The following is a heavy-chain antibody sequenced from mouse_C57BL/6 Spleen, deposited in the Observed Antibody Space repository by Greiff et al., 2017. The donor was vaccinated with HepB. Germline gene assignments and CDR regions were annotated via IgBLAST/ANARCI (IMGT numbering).Heavy chain of an antibody. V-gene: IGHV14-4*01. CDR2: IDPENGDT. J-gene: IGHJ2*01. D-gene: IGHD1-1*01. CDR1: GFNIKDDY. Sequence: VQLQQSGAELVRPGASVKLSCTASGFNIKDDYMHWVKQRPEQGLEWIGWIDPENGDTEYASKFQGKATITADTSSNTAYLQLSSLTSEDTAVYYCTTLGTTVVAPYYFDYWGRGTTLTVSS. CDR3: TTLGTTVVAPYYFDY.